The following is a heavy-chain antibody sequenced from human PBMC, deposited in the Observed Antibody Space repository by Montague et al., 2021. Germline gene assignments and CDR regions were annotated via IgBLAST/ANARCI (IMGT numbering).Heavy chain of an antibody. Sequence: SETLSLTCAVYGGSFSGHYWSWIRQPPGKGLEWIGEINNSGSTNYNPSLKSRVTMSVDTSKNQFSLNLSSVTAADTAVNYCARYLHTSKYSGSHYLSRQYGMDVWGQGATVPVSS. D-gene: IGHD1-26*01. V-gene: IGHV4-34*01. CDR3: ARYLHTSKYSGSHYLSRQYGMDV. CDR2: INNSGST. J-gene: IGHJ6*02. CDR1: GGSFSGHY.